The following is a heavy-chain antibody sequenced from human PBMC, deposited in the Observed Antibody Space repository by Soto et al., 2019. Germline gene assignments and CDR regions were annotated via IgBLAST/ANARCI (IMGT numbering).Heavy chain of an antibody. CDR2: IIPIFGTA. CDR1: GSTFSSYA. J-gene: IGHJ4*02. Sequence: ASVKVSCKASGSTFSSYAISWVRQAPGQGLEWMGGIIPIFGTANYAQKFQGRVTITADESTSTAYMELSSLRSEDTAVYYCARGSVDYGSGSYSFDYWGQGTLVTVSS. V-gene: IGHV1-69*13. CDR3: ARGSVDYGSGSYSFDY. D-gene: IGHD3-10*01.